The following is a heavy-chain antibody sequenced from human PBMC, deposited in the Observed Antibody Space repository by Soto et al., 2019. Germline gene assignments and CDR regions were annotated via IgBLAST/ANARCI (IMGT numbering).Heavy chain of an antibody. CDR3: ARVAGSGWYDA. Sequence: LSLTCEHPFSYILAGAYSWSWIRQPPGKGLEWIGTAYPRWSTYYDPSLKSRVTISLDLSKNQFSLNLNSVTAADTAVYYCARVAGSGWYDAWGQGTLVT. CDR1: FSYILAGAYS. J-gene: IGHJ5*02. D-gene: IGHD6-19*01. V-gene: IGHV4-30-2*01. CDR2: AYPRWST.